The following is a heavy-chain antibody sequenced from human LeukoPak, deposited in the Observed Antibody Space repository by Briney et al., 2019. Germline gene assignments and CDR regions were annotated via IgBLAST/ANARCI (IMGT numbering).Heavy chain of an antibody. CDR1: GFTFSGES. D-gene: IGHD4-23*01. CDR3: ARGLRWQHY. Sequence: QTGGSLRLSCAASGFTFSGESMTWVRQAPGRGLECVANIRNDGSDNYYVASVRGRFTVSRDNATDTRYHQMNSLRAEDTAVYYCARGLRWQHYWGRGNLVSVSP. V-gene: IGHV3-7*05. J-gene: IGHJ4*02. CDR2: IRNDGSDN.